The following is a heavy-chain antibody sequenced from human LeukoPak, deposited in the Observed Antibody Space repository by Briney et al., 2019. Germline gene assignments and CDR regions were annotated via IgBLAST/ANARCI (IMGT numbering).Heavy chain of an antibody. CDR2: IYYSGST. D-gene: IGHD1-26*01. CDR1: GGSISSYY. Sequence: SETLSLTCTVSGGSISSYYWSWVRQPPGKGLEWIGYIYYSGSTNYNPSLKSRVTISVDTSKNQFSLKLSSVTAADTAVYYCARGWEPPYFDYWGQGTLVTVSS. J-gene: IGHJ4*02. CDR3: ARGWEPPYFDY. V-gene: IGHV4-59*01.